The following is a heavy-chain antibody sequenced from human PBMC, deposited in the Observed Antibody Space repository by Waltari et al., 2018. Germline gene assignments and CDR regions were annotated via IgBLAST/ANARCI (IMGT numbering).Heavy chain of an antibody. V-gene: IGHV1-18*01. Sequence: QVQLVQSGAEVKKPGASVKVSCKASGYTFTSYGISWVRQAPGQGLEWMGWIRAYNGTTNSAQKLQGRVTMTTDTSTSTAYMELRSLRSDDTAVYYCARDPLMITFGGVNNFDYWGQGTLVTVSS. CDR1: GYTFTSYG. CDR2: IRAYNGTT. D-gene: IGHD3-16*01. CDR3: ARDPLMITFGGVNNFDY. J-gene: IGHJ4*02.